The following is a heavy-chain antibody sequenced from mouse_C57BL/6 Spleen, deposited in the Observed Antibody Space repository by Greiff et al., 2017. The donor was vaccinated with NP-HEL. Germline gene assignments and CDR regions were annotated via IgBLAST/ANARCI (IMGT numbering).Heavy chain of an antibody. CDR2: ISDGGSYT. J-gene: IGHJ4*01. V-gene: IGHV5-4*01. D-gene: IGHD3-2*02. CDR3: ARDSSGYGDYAMDY. Sequence: EVPGVESGGGLVQPGGSLKLSCAASGFPFSSYALSWVRQTPEKRLEWVATISDGGSYTYYPDNVKGRFTISRDNAKNNLYLQMSHLKSEDTAMYYCARDSSGYGDYAMDYWGQGTSVTVSS. CDR1: GFPFSSYA.